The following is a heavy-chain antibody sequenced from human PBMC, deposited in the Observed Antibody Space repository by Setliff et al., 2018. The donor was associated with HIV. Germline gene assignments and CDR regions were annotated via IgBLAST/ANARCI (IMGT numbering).Heavy chain of an antibody. V-gene: IGHV3-21*01. D-gene: IGHD3-10*01. CDR3: ARKFRPGHGVDV. CDR1: GFTFSSYS. CDR2: ISSSSSYI. J-gene: IGHJ6*02. Sequence: GGSLRLSCAASGFTFSSYSMNWVRQAPGKGLEWVSSISSSSSYIYYADSAKGRFTISRDNAKSSMYLQMNSLRAEDTAIYYCARKFRPGHGVDVWGQGTTVTVSS.